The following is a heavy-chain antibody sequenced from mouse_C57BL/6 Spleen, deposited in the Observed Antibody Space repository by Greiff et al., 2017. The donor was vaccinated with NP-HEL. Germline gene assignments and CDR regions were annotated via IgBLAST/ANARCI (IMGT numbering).Heavy chain of an antibody. CDR3: ARDYYGFWYFDV. D-gene: IGHD1-2*01. J-gene: IGHJ1*03. Sequence: EVKLQESGPGLVKPSQSLSLTCSVTGYSITSGYYWNWIRQFPGNKLEWMGYISYDGSNNYNPSLKNRISITRDTSKNQFFLKLNSVTTEDTATDYCARDYYGFWYFDVWGTGTTVTVSS. V-gene: IGHV3-6*01. CDR2: ISYDGSN. CDR1: GYSITSGYY.